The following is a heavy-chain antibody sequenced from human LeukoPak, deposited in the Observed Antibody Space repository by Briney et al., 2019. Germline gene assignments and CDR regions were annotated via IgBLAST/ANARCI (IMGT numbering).Heavy chain of an antibody. Sequence: PGESLRLSCAASGFIFNNYWMTWVRQAPGRGLEWVATIKYDGSVEYYVDSVKGRFTISRDNAKNSLFLWVNSLRAEDAAVYYCSRDEYDTSGYFPTYFAYWGQGALVTVSS. CDR3: SRDEYDTSGYFPTYFAY. CDR2: IKYDGSVE. CDR1: GFIFNNYW. D-gene: IGHD3-22*01. J-gene: IGHJ4*02. V-gene: IGHV3-7*05.